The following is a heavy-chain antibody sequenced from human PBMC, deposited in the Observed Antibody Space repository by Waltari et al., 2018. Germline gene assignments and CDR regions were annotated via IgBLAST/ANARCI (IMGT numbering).Heavy chain of an antibody. D-gene: IGHD2-21*01. Sequence: QVQLVQSGAEVKKPGASVKVSCKASGYTFTSYDINWVRQATGQGLEWMGWMNPNSGNTGYAQKFQGRGTITRNTSISTAYMELSSLRSEDTAVYYCARSPRSLEVGPFAFDIWGQGTMVTVSS. CDR1: GYTFTSYD. CDR2: MNPNSGNT. CDR3: ARSPRSLEVGPFAFDI. V-gene: IGHV1-8*03. J-gene: IGHJ3*02.